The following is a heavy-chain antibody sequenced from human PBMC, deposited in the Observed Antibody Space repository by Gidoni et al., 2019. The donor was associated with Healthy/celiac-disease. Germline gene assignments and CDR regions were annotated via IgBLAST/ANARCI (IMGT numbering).Heavy chain of an antibody. J-gene: IGHJ4*02. D-gene: IGHD3-22*01. CDR2: IWYDGSNK. V-gene: IGHV3-33*01. Sequence: PVKRLEWVAVIWYDGSNKYYADSVKGRFTISRDNSKNTLYLQMNSLRAEDTAVYYCARDVDGSYYYDSSGLDYWGQGTLVTVSA. CDR3: ARDVDGSYYYDSSGLDY.